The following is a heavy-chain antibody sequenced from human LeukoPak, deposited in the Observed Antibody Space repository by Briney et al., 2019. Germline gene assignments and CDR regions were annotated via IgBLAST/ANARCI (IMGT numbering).Heavy chain of an antibody. Sequence: GGSLRLSCAASGFTFSSYGMNWVRQAPGKGLEWVSAISGSGINTYYADSVKGRFTISRDNSKNTLYLQMNSLRAEDTAVYYCAKAPYSSSWYWFDPWGQGTLVTVSS. J-gene: IGHJ5*02. V-gene: IGHV3-23*01. D-gene: IGHD6-13*01. CDR3: AKAPYSSSWYWFDP. CDR1: GFTFSSYG. CDR2: ISGSGINT.